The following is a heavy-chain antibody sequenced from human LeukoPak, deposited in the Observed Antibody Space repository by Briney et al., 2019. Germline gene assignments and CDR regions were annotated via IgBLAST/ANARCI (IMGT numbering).Heavy chain of an antibody. V-gene: IGHV4-4*02. D-gene: IGHD3-10*01. Sequence: SETLSLTCAVSGGSISSTNWWSWVRQPPGKGLEWIGEIYHSGSTSYNPSLKSRVTISVDKSKNQFSLKLSSVTAADTAVYYCARRNYGSGSRPFDYWGREPWSPSPQ. CDR2: IYHSGST. CDR1: GGSISSTNW. CDR3: ARRNYGSGSRPFDY. J-gene: IGHJ4*02.